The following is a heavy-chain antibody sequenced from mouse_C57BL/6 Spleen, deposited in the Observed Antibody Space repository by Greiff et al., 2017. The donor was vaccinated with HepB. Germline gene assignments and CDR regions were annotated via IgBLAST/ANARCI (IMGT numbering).Heavy chain of an antibody. J-gene: IGHJ4*01. Sequence: EVQLKQSGAELVRPGASVKLSCTASGFNIKDDYMHWVKQRPEQGLEWIGWIDPENGDTEYASKFQGKATITADTSSNTAYLQLSSLTSEDTAVYYCTTMGYEGAMDYWGQGTSVTVSS. V-gene: IGHV14-4*01. CDR3: TTMGYEGAMDY. D-gene: IGHD2-2*01. CDR2: IDPENGDT. CDR1: GFNIKDDY.